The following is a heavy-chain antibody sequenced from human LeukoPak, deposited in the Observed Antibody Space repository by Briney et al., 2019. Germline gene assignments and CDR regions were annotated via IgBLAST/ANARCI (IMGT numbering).Heavy chain of an antibody. CDR3: ARDLGSTDTAMVF. CDR1: GFIFSTYS. D-gene: IGHD5-18*01. V-gene: IGHV3-21*01. J-gene: IGHJ4*02. Sequence: PGGSLRLSCAASGFIFSTYSMNWVRQAPGKGLEWVASSSSSSSYIYYADSVKGRFTFSRDNAQNSLYLQMNSLRAEDTAVYYCARDLGSTDTAMVFWGQGTLVTVSS. CDR2: SSSSSSYI.